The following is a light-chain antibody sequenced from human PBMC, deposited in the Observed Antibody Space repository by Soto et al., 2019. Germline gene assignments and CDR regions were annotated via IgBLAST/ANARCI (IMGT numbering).Light chain of an antibody. CDR3: QQYNGYSRT. J-gene: IGKJ1*01. V-gene: IGKV1-5*01. CDR2: DVS. CDR1: QSIGDS. Sequence: DIQMAQSPSAPSASVGDRVTISCRASQSIGDSLAWYQQKPGKAPYLLISDVSSLERGVPSRFSGSGSGTEFTLTISSMQPDDFATFYCQQYNGYSRTFGQGTKVDI.